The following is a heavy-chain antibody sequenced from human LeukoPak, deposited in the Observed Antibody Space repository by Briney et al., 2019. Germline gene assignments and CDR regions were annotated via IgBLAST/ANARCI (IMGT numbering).Heavy chain of an antibody. Sequence: GGSLRLSCAVSGLTFSSSWMDWVRQAPGKGLEWVASINPDGIKRYSADSVKGRFTISRDNAENSLYLQMSNLRAEDTAVYFCARGGGLDVWGQGATVTVSS. J-gene: IGHJ6*02. CDR1: GLTFSSSW. CDR3: ARGGGLDV. D-gene: IGHD3-16*01. CDR2: INPDGIKR. V-gene: IGHV3-7*03.